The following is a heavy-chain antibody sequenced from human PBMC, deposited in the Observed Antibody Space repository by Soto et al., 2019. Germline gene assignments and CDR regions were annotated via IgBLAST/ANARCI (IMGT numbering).Heavy chain of an antibody. CDR1: GFTFSSYS. CDR2: ISSSSSTI. J-gene: IGHJ4*02. D-gene: IGHD6-13*01. V-gene: IGHV3-48*01. CDR3: XXXXXXXXXXXVQQFDY. Sequence: EVQLVESGGGLVQPGGSLRLSCAASGFTFSSYSMNWVRQAPGKGLEWVXYISSSSSTIYYADSVKGRFTISRDNAKNSLYXXXXXXXXXXXXXXXXXXXXXXXXXXXVQQFDYWGQGTLVTVSS.